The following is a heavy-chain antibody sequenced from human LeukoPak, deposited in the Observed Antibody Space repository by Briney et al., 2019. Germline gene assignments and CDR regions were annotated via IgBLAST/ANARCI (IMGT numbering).Heavy chain of an antibody. CDR2: INHSGST. V-gene: IGHV4-34*01. D-gene: IGHD4/OR15-4a*01. CDR3: VREGDYGILAN. J-gene: IGHJ4*02. CDR1: GGSFSGHY. Sequence: SETLSLTCAVYGGSFSGHYWSWIRQPPGKGLEWIGEINHSGSTNCNPSLKSRVTISVDTSKNQFSLKLSSVTAADTAVYYCVREGDYGILANWGQGSLVTVSS.